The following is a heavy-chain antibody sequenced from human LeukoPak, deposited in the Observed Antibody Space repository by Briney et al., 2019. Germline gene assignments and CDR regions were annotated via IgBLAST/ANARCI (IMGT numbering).Heavy chain of an antibody. CDR1: GVTLSTYA. Sequence: GGSLRLSCAASGVTLSTYAMSWARQAPGKGLEWVAVISFDGGKEYYADSVKGRFAISRDNSKNTLYLQMNSLRADDTAVYYCGRSGYYYDFDYWGQGTLVTVSS. V-gene: IGHV3-30*09. D-gene: IGHD3-22*01. CDR3: GRSGYYYDFDY. CDR2: ISFDGGKE. J-gene: IGHJ4*02.